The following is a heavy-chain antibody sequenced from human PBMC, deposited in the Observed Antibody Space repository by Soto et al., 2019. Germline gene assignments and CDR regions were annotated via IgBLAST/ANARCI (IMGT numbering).Heavy chain of an antibody. V-gene: IGHV4-59*01. J-gene: IGHJ4*02. CDR2: IYYSGST. D-gene: IGHD3-9*01. CDR3: ARGNILTGRTLDY. Sequence: SETLCLTCTVSGCSISSYYWSWIRQPPGKGLEWIGYIYYSGSTNYNPSLKSRVTISVDTSKNQFSLKLSSVTAADTAVYYCARGNILTGRTLDYWGQGTLVTVSS. CDR1: GCSISSYY.